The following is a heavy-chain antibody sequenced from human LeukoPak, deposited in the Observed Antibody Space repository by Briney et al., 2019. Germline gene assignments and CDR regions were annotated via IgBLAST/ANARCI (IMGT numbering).Heavy chain of an antibody. J-gene: IGHJ3*02. V-gene: IGHV3-20*04. CDR2: INWNGRNV. D-gene: IGHD3-22*01. Sequence: PGGSLRLSCATSGFTFDDYGMNWVRQAPGKGLEWVSNINWNGRNVDYADSVKGRFTISRDKAMNSLHLQMNSLRGEDTAVYYCARVRKQYYYDISHHRDASDIWGPGTMVIVSS. CDR1: GFTFDDYG. CDR3: ARVRKQYYYDISHHRDASDI.